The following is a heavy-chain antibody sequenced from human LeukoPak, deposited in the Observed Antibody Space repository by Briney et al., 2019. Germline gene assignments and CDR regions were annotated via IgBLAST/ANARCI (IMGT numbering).Heavy chain of an antibody. D-gene: IGHD1-1*01. V-gene: IGHV3-30-3*01. CDR2: ISYDGSNK. J-gene: IGHJ4*02. CDR1: GFTFSSYA. CDR3: ARDSVEGREDY. Sequence: GGSLRVSCAASGFTFSSYAMHWVRQAPGKGLEWVAVISYDGSNKYYADSVKGRFTISRDNAKNSLYLQMNSLRAEDTAVYYCARDSVEGREDYWGQGTLVTVSS.